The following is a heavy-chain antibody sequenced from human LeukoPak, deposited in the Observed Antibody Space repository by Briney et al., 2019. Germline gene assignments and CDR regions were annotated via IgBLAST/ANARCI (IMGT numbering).Heavy chain of an antibody. V-gene: IGHV4-59*12. CDR3: ATRNYGGNSEYFDF. Sequence: SETLSLTCTVSGGSISSYFWSWIRQPPGKGLEWIGYIYYSGNTNYNPSLKSRVTISVDTSKNQFSLKLSSVTAADTAVYYCATRNYGGNSEYFDFWGQGALVTVSS. CDR2: IYYSGNT. D-gene: IGHD4-23*01. CDR1: GGSISSYF. J-gene: IGHJ4*02.